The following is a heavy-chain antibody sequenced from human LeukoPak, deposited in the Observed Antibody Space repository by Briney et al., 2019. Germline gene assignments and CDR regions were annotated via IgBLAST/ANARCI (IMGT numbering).Heavy chain of an antibody. CDR3: AREDGYGSSWGYFDY. J-gene: IGHJ4*02. Sequence: GGSLRLSCAASGFSFSSYPMDWVRQAPGQGLGWVAVISYDGSNKYYADSVKGRFTISRDNSKNTLYLQMNSLRGEDTAVYYCAREDGYGSSWGYFDYRGQGTLVTVSS. CDR1: GFSFSSYP. CDR2: ISYDGSNK. D-gene: IGHD6-13*01. V-gene: IGHV3-30-3*01.